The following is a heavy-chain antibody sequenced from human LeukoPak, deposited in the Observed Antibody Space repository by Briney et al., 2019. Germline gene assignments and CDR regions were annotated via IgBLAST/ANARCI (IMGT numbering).Heavy chain of an antibody. D-gene: IGHD3-3*01. CDR1: GFTFSTYA. CDR2: ISYDGSNK. V-gene: IGHV3-30*04. CDR3: AKDPMAVLRFLEWLPYYGMDV. Sequence: GGSLRLSCAASGFTFSTYAIHWVRRAPGKGLEWVAVISYDGSNKYYADSVKGRFTISRDNSKNTLYLQMNSLRAEDTAVYYCAKDPMAVLRFLEWLPYYGMDVWGQGTTVTVSS. J-gene: IGHJ6*02.